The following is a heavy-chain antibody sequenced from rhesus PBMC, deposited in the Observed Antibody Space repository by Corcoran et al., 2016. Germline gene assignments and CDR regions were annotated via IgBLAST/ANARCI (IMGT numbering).Heavy chain of an antibody. Sequence: QVPLQESGPGLVKPSETLSLTCTVSGGSISGYYWSWIRLPPGKGLEWIENIDGNTAVTNYKPSLKSRVTISKDTAKNHFSLKLSSVTAADTAVYYCAKWLSTSVDAFDFWGQGLRVTVSS. CDR2: IDGNTAVT. CDR3: AKWLSTSVDAFDF. D-gene: IGHD3-28*01. CDR1: GGSISGYY. V-gene: IGHV4-81*01. J-gene: IGHJ3*01.